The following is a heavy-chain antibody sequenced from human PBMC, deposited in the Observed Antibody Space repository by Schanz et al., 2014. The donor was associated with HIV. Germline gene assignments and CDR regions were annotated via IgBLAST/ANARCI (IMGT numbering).Heavy chain of an antibody. Sequence: VPLVESGGGVVQPWRSLGLSWAASGFTFSDYGMHWVRQAPGKGLEWVAVISNDGSNTFYADSVKGRFTISRDNSKKTVFLQMNNLRAEDTAVYYCARDRLHPGNGMDVWGQGTTVTVSS. J-gene: IGHJ6*02. CDR1: GFTFSDYG. V-gene: IGHV3-33*01. CDR2: ISNDGSNT. CDR3: ARDRLHPGNGMDV. D-gene: IGHD4-4*01.